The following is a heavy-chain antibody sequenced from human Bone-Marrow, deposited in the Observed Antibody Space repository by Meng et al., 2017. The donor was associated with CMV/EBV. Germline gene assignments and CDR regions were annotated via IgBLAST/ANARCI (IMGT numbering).Heavy chain of an antibody. D-gene: IGHD3-22*01. V-gene: IGHV1-69*01. CDR2: IITIFGTA. J-gene: IGHJ4*02. Sequence: GTVSSDAISWVRQAAGQGLEWRGGIITIFGTANYAQKFKGRVTITEDESTRTAYMELSSMRSEDTAVYYCERDFNYDSSGYYFGGVWGQGTLVTVSS. CDR3: ERDFNYDSSGYYFGGV. CDR1: GTVSSDA.